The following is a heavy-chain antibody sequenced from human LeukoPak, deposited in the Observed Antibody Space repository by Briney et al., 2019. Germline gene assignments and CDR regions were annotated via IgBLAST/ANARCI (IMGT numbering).Heavy chain of an antibody. CDR3: ARSDIYCSGGTCPPDTFDALDI. CDR2: IYYSGST. D-gene: IGHD2-15*01. J-gene: IGHJ3*02. V-gene: IGHV4-59*01. Sequence: PSETLSLTCTVSGGSISSYYWSWIRQSPGKGLEWIGYIYYSGSTNYNPSLKSRVAISVDTSKNKFSLQLNSVTAADTAVYYCARSDIYCSGGTCPPDTFDALDIWGQGTMVAVSS. CDR1: GGSISSYY.